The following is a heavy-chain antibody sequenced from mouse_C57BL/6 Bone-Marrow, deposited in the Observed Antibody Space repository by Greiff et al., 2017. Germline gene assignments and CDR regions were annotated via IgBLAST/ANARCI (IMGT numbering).Heavy chain of an antibody. CDR3: AQEDTTVVVPHFDV. J-gene: IGHJ1*03. CDR2: IYPGSGST. V-gene: IGHV1-55*01. CDR1: GYTFTSYW. Sequence: QVQLQQPGAELVKPGASVKMSCKASGYTFTSYWITWVKQRPGQGLEWIGDIYPGSGSTNYNEKFKSKATLTVDTSSSTAYMQLSSLTSEDSAVYDCAQEDTTVVVPHFDVWGTGTTVTVSS. D-gene: IGHD1-1*01.